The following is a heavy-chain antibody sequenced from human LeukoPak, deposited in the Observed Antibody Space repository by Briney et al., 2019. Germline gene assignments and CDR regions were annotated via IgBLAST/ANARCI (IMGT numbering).Heavy chain of an antibody. V-gene: IGHV3-48*03. D-gene: IGHD2-15*01. J-gene: IGHJ6*02. CDR2: ISSRGTTI. CDR3: ARVRSGLHMDV. CDR1: GFTFSSYE. Sequence: GGSLRLSCVVSGFTFSSYEMNWVRQAPGKGLEWVSYISSRGTTIYYVDSVKGRFTISRDNAKNSLYLQMNSLRAEDTALYYCARVRSGLHMDVWGQGTTVTVSS.